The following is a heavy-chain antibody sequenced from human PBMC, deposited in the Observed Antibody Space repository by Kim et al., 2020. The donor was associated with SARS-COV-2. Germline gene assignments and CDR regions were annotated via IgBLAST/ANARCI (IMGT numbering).Heavy chain of an antibody. D-gene: IGHD3-10*01. CDR1: GFTFSSYW. CDR3: AREGELLWFGELLFSLTERAFDI. CDR2: IKQDGSEK. V-gene: IGHV3-7*01. J-gene: IGHJ3*02. Sequence: GGSLRLSCAASGFTFSSYWMSWVRQAPGKGLEWVANIKQDGSEKYYVDSVKGRFTISRDNAKNSLYLQMNSLRAEDTAVYYCAREGELLWFGELLFSLTERAFDIWGQETMVTVSS.